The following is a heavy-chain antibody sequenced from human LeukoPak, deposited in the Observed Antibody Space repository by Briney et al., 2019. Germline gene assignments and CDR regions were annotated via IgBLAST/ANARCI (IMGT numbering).Heavy chain of an antibody. V-gene: IGHV3-48*02. D-gene: IGHD2-21*02. CDR3: ARGRAYCGGDCYPHWFDP. Sequence: GGSLRLSCAASGFTFSSYSMNWVRQAPGKGLEWVSYISSSSSTIYYADSVKGRFTISRDNAKNSLYLQMNSLRDEDTAVYYCARGRAYCGGDCYPHWFDPWGQGTLVTVSS. CDR2: ISSSSSTI. CDR1: GFTFSSYS. J-gene: IGHJ5*02.